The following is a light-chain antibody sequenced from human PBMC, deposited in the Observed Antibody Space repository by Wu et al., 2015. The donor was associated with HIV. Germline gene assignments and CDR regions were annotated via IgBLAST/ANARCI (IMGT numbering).Light chain of an antibody. J-gene: IGKJ2*03. CDR3: QQYWSSPNS. Sequence: EIVLTQSPGTLSLSPGERATLSCRASQSVSSSYLAWFQQKPGQAPRLLIYGASSRATGIPDRFSGSGSGTDFTLTISRLEPEDFAVYYCQQYWSSPNSFGQGTKLEIK. CDR2: GAS. V-gene: IGKV3-20*01. CDR1: QSVSSSY.